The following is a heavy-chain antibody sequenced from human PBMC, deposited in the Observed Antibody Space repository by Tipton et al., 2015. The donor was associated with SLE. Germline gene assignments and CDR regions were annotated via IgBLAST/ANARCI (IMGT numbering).Heavy chain of an antibody. Sequence: TLSLTCAVFGGSISRNNWWSWVRQPPGKGLEWIGEIYHSGSTNYNPSLKSRVTISVDTSKNQFSLKLSSVTAADTAVYYCPLFVDTAMVKGSLADYWGQGTLVTVSS. CDR3: PLFVDTAMVKGSLADY. D-gene: IGHD5-18*01. CDR1: GGSISRNNW. CDR2: IYHSGST. J-gene: IGHJ4*02. V-gene: IGHV4-4*02.